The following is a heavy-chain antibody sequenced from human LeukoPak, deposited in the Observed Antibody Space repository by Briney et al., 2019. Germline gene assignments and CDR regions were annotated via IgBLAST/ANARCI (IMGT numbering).Heavy chain of an antibody. CDR3: AKDSIAAAGTFDY. CDR1: GFTFSSYG. V-gene: IGHV3-30*18. J-gene: IGHJ4*02. Sequence: EGSLRLSCAASGFTFSSYGMHWVRQAPGKGLEWVAVISYDGSNKYYADSVKGRFTISRDNSKYTLYLQMNSLRAEDTAVYYCAKDSIAAAGTFDYWGQGTLVTVSS. CDR2: ISYDGSNK. D-gene: IGHD6-13*01.